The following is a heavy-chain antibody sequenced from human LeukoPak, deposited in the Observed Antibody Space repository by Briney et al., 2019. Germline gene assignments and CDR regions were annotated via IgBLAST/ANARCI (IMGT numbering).Heavy chain of an antibody. V-gene: IGHV1-69*13. CDR3: ARATYYYDSSGYYDAFDT. D-gene: IGHD3-22*01. CDR1: GGTFSSYA. CDR2: IIPIFGTA. J-gene: IGHJ3*02. Sequence: ASVKVSCKASGGTFSSYAISWVRQAPGQGLEWMGGIIPIFGTANYAQKFQGRVTITADESTSTAYMELSSLRSEDTAVYYCARATYYYDSSGYYDAFDTWGQGTMVTVSS.